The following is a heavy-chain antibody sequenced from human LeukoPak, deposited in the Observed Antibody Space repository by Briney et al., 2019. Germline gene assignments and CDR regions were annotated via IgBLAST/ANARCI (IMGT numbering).Heavy chain of an antibody. CDR1: GGSFSGYY. Sequence: SETLSLTCAVYGGSFSGYYWSWIRQPPGKGLEWIGEINHSGSTNYNPSLKSRVTISVDTSKNQFSLKLSSVTAADTAVYYCARSAVVVAATPYYYYGMDVWGQGATVTVSS. D-gene: IGHD2-15*01. CDR2: INHSGST. J-gene: IGHJ6*02. CDR3: ARSAVVVAATPYYYYGMDV. V-gene: IGHV4-34*01.